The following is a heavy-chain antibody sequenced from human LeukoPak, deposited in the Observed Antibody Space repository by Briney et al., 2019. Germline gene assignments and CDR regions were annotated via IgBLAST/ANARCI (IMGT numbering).Heavy chain of an antibody. Sequence: GGSLRLSCAASGFTFSSYWMSWVRQAPGKGLEWVANIKQDGGEKYYVDSVKGRFTISRDNAKNSLYLQMNSLRAEDTAVYYCARADYDFWSGYSDYHYMDVWGKGTTVTVSS. J-gene: IGHJ6*03. CDR2: IKQDGGEK. D-gene: IGHD3-3*01. V-gene: IGHV3-7*04. CDR1: GFTFSSYW. CDR3: ARADYDFWSGYSDYHYMDV.